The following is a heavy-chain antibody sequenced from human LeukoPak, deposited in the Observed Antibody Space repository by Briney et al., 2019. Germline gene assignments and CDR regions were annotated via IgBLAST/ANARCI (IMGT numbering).Heavy chain of an antibody. Sequence: GGSLRLSCAASGFTFSSYAMSWVCQAPGKGLEWVSAISGSGGSTYYADSVKGRFTISRDNSKNTLYLQMNSLRAEDTAVYYCAKHIVVVVAATEARYYYYGMDVWGQGTTVTVSS. V-gene: IGHV3-23*01. D-gene: IGHD2-15*01. CDR1: GFTFSSYA. J-gene: IGHJ6*02. CDR3: AKHIVVVVAATEARYYYYGMDV. CDR2: ISGSGGST.